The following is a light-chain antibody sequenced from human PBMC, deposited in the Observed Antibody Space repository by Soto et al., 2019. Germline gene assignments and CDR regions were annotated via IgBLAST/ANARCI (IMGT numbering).Light chain of an antibody. CDR2: SSN. V-gene: IGLV1-44*01. CDR1: NSNIGSNS. J-gene: IGLJ2*01. Sequence: QSVLTQPPSASGTPGQRVTISCSGSNSNIGSNSVNWYQQLPGTAPKLLIYSSNQRPSGVPDRFSGSKSGTSASLAISGLQSEDEADYYCATWDDGLRVFGGGTQLTVL. CDR3: ATWDDGLRV.